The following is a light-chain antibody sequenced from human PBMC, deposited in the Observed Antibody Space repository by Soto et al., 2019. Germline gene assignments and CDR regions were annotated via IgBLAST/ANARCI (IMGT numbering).Light chain of an antibody. V-gene: IGKV3-15*01. Sequence: EIVMTQSPATLSVSLGERATLSCRASQSVSTNLAWYQQKPGQAPRLLIYGASTRATGIPARFSGSGSGTEFTLTISSLQSEDFVVYYCQQYNNWPRTFGQGTKLEIK. J-gene: IGKJ2*01. CDR1: QSVSTN. CDR3: QQYNNWPRT. CDR2: GAS.